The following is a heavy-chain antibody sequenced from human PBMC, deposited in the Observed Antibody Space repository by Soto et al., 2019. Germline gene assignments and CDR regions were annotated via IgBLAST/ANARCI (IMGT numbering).Heavy chain of an antibody. V-gene: IGHV5-51*01. CDR1: GYSFTSYR. CDR3: ARGGSYYYYYYGMVV. J-gene: IGHJ6*04. Sequence: PGESLKISCKGSGYSFTSYRIGWVRQMPGKGLEWMGIIYPGDSDTRYSPSFQGQVTISADKSISTAYLQWSSPKASYIPMYYFARGGSYYYYYYGMVVWGKGTT. CDR2: IYPGDSDT. D-gene: IGHD5-12*01.